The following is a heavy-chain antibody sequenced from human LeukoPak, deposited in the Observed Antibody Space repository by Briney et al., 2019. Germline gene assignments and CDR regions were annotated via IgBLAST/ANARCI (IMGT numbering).Heavy chain of an antibody. V-gene: IGHV3-74*01. J-gene: IGHJ4*02. CDR1: GFTFRSSW. D-gene: IGHD2-21*01. CDR2: IDGGGSDT. CDR3: GGISGGDSY. Sequence: GGSLRLSCAASGFTFRSSWMHWVRQVPGKGLVWVSRIDGGGSDTTYADSVKGRFTISRDNAKNTLYLQMNSLRAEDTAVYYWGGISGGDSYWGQGTPVTVSS.